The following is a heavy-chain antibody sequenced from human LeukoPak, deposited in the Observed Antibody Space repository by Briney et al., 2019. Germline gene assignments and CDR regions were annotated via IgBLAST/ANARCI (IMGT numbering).Heavy chain of an antibody. V-gene: IGHV3-73*01. D-gene: IGHD1-7*01. CDR1: GFTFSGSA. J-gene: IGHJ6*03. CDR3: TRLAETGTTNYYYYYMDV. Sequence: GGSLRLSCAASGFTFSGSAMHWVRQASGKGLEWVGRIRSKANSYATAYAASVKGRFTISRDDSKNTAYLQMNSLKTEDTAVYYCTRLAETGTTNYYYYYMDVWGKGTTVTVSS. CDR2: IRSKANSYAT.